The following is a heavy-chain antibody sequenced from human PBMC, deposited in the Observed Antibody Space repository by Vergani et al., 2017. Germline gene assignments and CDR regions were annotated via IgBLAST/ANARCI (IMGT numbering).Heavy chain of an antibody. CDR1: GGSITNNF. V-gene: IGHV4-59*12. CDR3: ASSMYNWFDP. CDR2: IYHSGAT. J-gene: IGHJ5*02. Sequence: QVKLQESGPGLVKPSETLSLTCTVSGGSITNNFWSWIRRPPGKGLEWIGYIYHSGATNSKSSLRSRVSISIDTSKSSFSLKLSSVTAADTAVYYCASSMYNWFDPWGQGTLVTVSS.